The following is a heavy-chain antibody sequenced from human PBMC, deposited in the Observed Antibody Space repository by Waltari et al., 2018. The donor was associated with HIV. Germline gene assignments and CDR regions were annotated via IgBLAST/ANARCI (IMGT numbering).Heavy chain of an antibody. D-gene: IGHD2-15*01. Sequence: QVQLVQSGSELEQPGASVKISCKASGYTFSSQSINWVRKAPGQGLEWMGWINTNTGNPTYARGFGGRFVFSLDTSVSTAYLEIRGLTADDTAVYYCARKGYADYWGQGTLVTVSS. CDR1: GYTFSSQS. J-gene: IGHJ4*02. V-gene: IGHV7-4-1*02. CDR2: INTNTGNP. CDR3: ARKGYADY.